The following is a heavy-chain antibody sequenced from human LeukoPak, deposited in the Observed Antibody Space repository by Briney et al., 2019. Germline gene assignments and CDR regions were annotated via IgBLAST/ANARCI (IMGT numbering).Heavy chain of an antibody. V-gene: IGHV1-24*01. D-gene: IGHD3-22*01. J-gene: IGHJ4*02. CDR3: ATPYYDSSGYTFDY. CDR1: GYTLTELS. Sequence: ASVKVSCKVSGYTLTELSMHWVRQAPGKGLEWMGGFDPEDGETIYAQKFQGRVTMTEDTSTNTAYMELSSPRSEDTAVYYCATPYYDSSGYTFDYWGQGTLVTVSS. CDR2: FDPEDGET.